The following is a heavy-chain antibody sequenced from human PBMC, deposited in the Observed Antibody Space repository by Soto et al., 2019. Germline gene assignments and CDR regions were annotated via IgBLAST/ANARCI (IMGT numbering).Heavy chain of an antibody. CDR3: ARDTYSGYDFGL. V-gene: IGHV4-30-4*01. CDR1: GAPVAGGSYY. CDR2: IPSRGRP. J-gene: IGHJ5*02. D-gene: IGHD5-12*01. Sequence: SETLSLTCSVSGAPVAGGSYYWSWVRQPPGKGLEWIGYIPSRGRPSYNPSLTSRGTISADTSKNQLSLQLTSVTAADTAVYYCARDTYSGYDFGLWGQGTLVTVS.